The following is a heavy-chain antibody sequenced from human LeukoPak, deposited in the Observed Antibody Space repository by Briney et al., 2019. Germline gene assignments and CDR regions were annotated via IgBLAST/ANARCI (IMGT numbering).Heavy chain of an antibody. Sequence: GASVKVSCKASGYSFNDYDIYWVRQAPGQGLEWMGGINPKSGGTKYAQNFQGRVTMTRDTSISTAHMELSRLRSDDTAVYYCARVSLRGYDEDYWGQGTLVTVSP. CDR1: GYSFNDYD. J-gene: IGHJ4*02. CDR2: INPKSGGT. D-gene: IGHD5-18*01. V-gene: IGHV1-2*02. CDR3: ARVSLRGYDEDY.